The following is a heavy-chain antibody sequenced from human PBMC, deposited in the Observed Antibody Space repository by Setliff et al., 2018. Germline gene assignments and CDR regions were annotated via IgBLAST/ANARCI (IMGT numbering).Heavy chain of an antibody. Sequence: GGSLRLSCAASGFTVSSDYMSWFRQAQGKGLEWVSYISSSGSTIYYADSGKGRFTISRDNAKNSLSLQMNSLRAEDTAVYYCAKVTIQPAPFYWGQGTLVTVSS. D-gene: IGHD1-1*01. CDR3: AKVTIQPAPFY. CDR1: GFTVSSDY. J-gene: IGHJ4*02. V-gene: IGHV3-11*01. CDR2: ISSSGSTI.